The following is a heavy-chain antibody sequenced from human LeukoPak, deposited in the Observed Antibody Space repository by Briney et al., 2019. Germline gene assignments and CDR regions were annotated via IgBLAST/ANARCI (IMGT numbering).Heavy chain of an antibody. CDR1: GGSISSYY. CDR2: ISYSGST. D-gene: IGHD2-21*02. CDR3: ARQDGVVTAIPLIFFDY. J-gene: IGHJ4*02. Sequence: PSETLSLTCTVSGGSISSYYWSWIRQPPGKGLEWIGSISYSGSTYYNPSLKSRVTISVDTSKNQFSLKLTSVTAADTAVYYCARQDGVVTAIPLIFFDYWGQGTLVTVSS. V-gene: IGHV4-39*01.